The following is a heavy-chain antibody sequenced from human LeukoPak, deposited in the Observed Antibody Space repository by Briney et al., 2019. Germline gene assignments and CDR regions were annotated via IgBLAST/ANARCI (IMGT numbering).Heavy chain of an antibody. CDR1: GGSINSYY. CDR3: ASSAVAGTAHYYYYGMDV. Sequence: PSETLSLTCTGSGGSINSYYWSWIPQPPGKGLEWIGNIYYSGSTNYNRYIKSRVTISVETSKNQFSLKMSFVTDADTAVYYCASSAVAGTAHYYYYGMDVWGQGTTVTVSS. D-gene: IGHD6-19*01. V-gene: IGHV4-59*08. CDR2: IYYSGST. J-gene: IGHJ6*02.